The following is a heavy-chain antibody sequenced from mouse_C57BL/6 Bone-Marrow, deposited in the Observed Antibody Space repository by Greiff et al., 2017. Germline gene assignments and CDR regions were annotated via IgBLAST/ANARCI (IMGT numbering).Heavy chain of an antibody. CDR2: ISDGGSYT. J-gene: IGHJ1*03. D-gene: IGHD1-1*01. CDR3: ASDYYGSSYGYFDG. V-gene: IGHV5-4*03. CDR1: GFTFSSYA. Sequence: EVKVVESGGGLVKPGGSLKLSCAASGFTFSSYAMSWVRQTPEKRLEWVATISDGGSYTYYPDNVKGRFTISRDNAKNNLYLQMSHLKSEDTAMYYCASDYYGSSYGYFDGWGTGTTVTVSS.